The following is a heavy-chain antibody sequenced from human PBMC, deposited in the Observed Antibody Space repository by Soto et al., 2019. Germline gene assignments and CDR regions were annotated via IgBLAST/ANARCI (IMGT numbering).Heavy chain of an antibody. CDR1: GFTFSSSA. V-gene: IGHV3-23*01. CDR2: INNNGATT. CDR3: AKIPITIRLGMDV. D-gene: IGHD3-3*01. J-gene: IGHJ6*02. Sequence: EVQLLESGGGLGQPGGSLRLSCAASGFTFSSSAMSWVRQTPGKGLEWVSGINNNGATTYYADSVKGRFTISRDNTKNKLYLQMNSLRAEDTAVYYCAKIPITIRLGMDVWGQGTTGTVSS.